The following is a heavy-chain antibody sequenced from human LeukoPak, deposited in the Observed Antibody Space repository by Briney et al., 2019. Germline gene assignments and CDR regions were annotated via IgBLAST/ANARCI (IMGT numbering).Heavy chain of an antibody. V-gene: IGHV4-39*01. CDR2: IYYSGST. J-gene: IGHJ4*02. Sequence: SETLSLTCTVSGGSISSSSYYWGWIRQPPGKGLEWIGSIYYSGSTYYNPSLKSRVTISVDTSKNQFSLKLSSVTAADTAVYYCARRVGYNHKYFDHWGQGTLVTVSS. D-gene: IGHD5-24*01. CDR1: GGSISSSSYY. CDR3: ARRVGYNHKYFDH.